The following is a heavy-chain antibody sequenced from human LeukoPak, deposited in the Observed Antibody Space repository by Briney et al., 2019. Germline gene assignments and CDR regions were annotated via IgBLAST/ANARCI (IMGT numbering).Heavy chain of an antibody. V-gene: IGHV1-8*01. CDR3: ARDRDNSGWNDF. J-gene: IGHJ4*02. CDR2: MNPNSGNT. Sequence: ASVKVSCKASGYTFTSYDINWVRQATGQGLEWMGWMNPNSGNTGYAQKFQGRVTMTRNTSISTAYMELSSLRSEDTAVYYCARDRDNSGWNDFWGQGTLVTVSS. CDR1: GYTFTSYD. D-gene: IGHD6-19*01.